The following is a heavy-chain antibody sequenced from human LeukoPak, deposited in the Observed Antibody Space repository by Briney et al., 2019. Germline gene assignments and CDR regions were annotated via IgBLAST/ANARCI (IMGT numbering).Heavy chain of an antibody. CDR3: ARGRGYCSGGSCRALDAFDI. Sequence: PSETLSLTCAVYGGSFSGYYWSWIRQPPGKGLEWIGEINHSGSTNYNPSLKSRVTISVDTSKNQFSLKPSSVTAADTAVYYCARGRGYCSGGSCRALDAFDIWGQGTMVTVSS. D-gene: IGHD2-15*01. V-gene: IGHV4-34*01. CDR2: INHSGST. J-gene: IGHJ3*02. CDR1: GGSFSGYY.